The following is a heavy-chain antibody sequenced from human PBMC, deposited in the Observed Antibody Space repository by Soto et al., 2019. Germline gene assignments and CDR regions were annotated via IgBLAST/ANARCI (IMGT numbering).Heavy chain of an antibody. CDR1: GFTFSSYA. V-gene: IGHV3-23*01. J-gene: IGHJ4*02. CDR2: ISGSGSTI. D-gene: IGHD3-22*01. Sequence: PGGSLRLSCAASGFTFSSYAVSWVRQAPGKGPEWISSISGSGSTIYYADSVKGRFTISRDNSKNTLYLQMSSLRAEDTAVYYCAKVFYYYDSSGYYYFDYWGQGPLITVYS. CDR3: AKVFYYYDSSGYYYFDY.